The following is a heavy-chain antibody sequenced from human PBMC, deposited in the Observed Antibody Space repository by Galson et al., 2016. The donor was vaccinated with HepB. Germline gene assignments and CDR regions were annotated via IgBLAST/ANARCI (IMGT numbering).Heavy chain of an antibody. J-gene: IGHJ4*02. CDR2: IKSDGRST. CDR1: GLTFSSYW. V-gene: IGHV3-74*01. Sequence: SLRLSCAASGLTFSSYWMHWVRQAPGKGLEWISHIKSDGRSTNYADSVKGRFIISRDNAKNTLYLQMNSPRAEDTAVYYCARLSLVVGGTIDYWGQGTLVTVFS. D-gene: IGHD6-19*01. CDR3: ARLSLVVGGTIDY.